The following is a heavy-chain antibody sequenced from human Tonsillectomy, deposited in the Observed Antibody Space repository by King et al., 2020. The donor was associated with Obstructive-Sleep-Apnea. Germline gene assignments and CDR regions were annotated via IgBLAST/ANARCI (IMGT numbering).Heavy chain of an antibody. CDR1: GFSLSTSGVG. V-gene: IGHV2-5*02. CDR3: AQLHRNYYGSGSVDY. CDR2: IYWDDDK. D-gene: IGHD3-10*01. Sequence: TLKESGPTLVKPTQTLTLTCTFSGFSLSTSGVGVGWIRQPPGKALEWLALIYWDDDKRYSPSLKSRLTITKDTSKNQVVLTMTNMDPVDTATYYCAQLHRNYYGSGSVDYWGQGTLVTVSS. J-gene: IGHJ4*02.